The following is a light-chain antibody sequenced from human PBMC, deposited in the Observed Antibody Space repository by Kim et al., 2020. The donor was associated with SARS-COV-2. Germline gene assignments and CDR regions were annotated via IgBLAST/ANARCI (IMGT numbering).Light chain of an antibody. CDR3: QQYDTSPLT. J-gene: IGKJ2*01. CDR2: GAS. Sequence: EIVLTQSPGTLSLSPGERATLSCRASQSVGSRYLAWYQQKAGQAPRLLIHGASFRAIGIPDRFRGSGSETDFSLIISRLEPGDCAVYYCQQYDTSPLTFGQGTKLEI. CDR1: QSVGSRY. V-gene: IGKV3-20*01.